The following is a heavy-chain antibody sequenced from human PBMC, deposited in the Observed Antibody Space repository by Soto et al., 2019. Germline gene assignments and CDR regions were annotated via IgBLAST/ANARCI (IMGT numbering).Heavy chain of an antibody. J-gene: IGHJ4*02. V-gene: IGHV1-2*02. Sequence: VASVKVSCKASGYAFTGHYMHWVRQAPGQGLEWMGWINPNSGGTNYAQKFQGRVTMTRDTSISTAYMELSRLRSDDTAVYYCAVSYDSSGYTLGYWGQGTLVTVSS. D-gene: IGHD3-22*01. CDR1: GYAFTGHY. CDR2: INPNSGGT. CDR3: AVSYDSSGYTLGY.